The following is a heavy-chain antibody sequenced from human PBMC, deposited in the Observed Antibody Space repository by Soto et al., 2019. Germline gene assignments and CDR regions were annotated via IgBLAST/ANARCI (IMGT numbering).Heavy chain of an antibody. CDR1: GFTFDDYA. CDR3: AKDDYDSSGYWGAFDI. V-gene: IGHV3-9*01. Sequence: EVQLVESGGGLVQPGRSLRLSCAASGFTFDDYALHWVRQAPGKGLEWASGISWNSGGIGYADSVKGRFTISRDNAKNSLYLQMNSLRVEDTALYYCAKDDYDSSGYWGAFDIWGQGTMVTVSS. D-gene: IGHD3-22*01. CDR2: ISWNSGGI. J-gene: IGHJ3*02.